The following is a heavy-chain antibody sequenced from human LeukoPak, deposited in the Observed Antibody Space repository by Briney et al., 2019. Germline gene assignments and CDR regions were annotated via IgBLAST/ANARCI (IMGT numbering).Heavy chain of an antibody. CDR3: ARLAAAGTSAFDY. J-gene: IGHJ4*02. Sequence: SETLSLTCTVSGGSISSHYWSWIRQPPGKGLEWIGYIYYSGSTNYNPSLKSRVTISVDTSKNQFSLKLSSVTAADTAVYYCARLAAAGTSAFDYWGQGTLVTVSS. CDR2: IYYSGST. D-gene: IGHD6-13*01. V-gene: IGHV4-59*08. CDR1: GGSISSHY.